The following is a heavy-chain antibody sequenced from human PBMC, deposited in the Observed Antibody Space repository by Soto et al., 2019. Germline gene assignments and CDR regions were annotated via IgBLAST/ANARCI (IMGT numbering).Heavy chain of an antibody. CDR1: GFAFSTYA. V-gene: IGHV3-30*04. CDR2: LAYDGSNK. CDR3: ARDLRGNYYDSSGYHEL. D-gene: IGHD3-22*01. J-gene: IGHJ4*02. Sequence: QVQLVESGGGVVQPGRSLRLSCAASGFAFSTYAMHWVRQAPGKGLEWVAVLAYDGSNKDYADSVKGRYTISRDNSKNTLYLQMNGMKSEDTAMYYWARDLRGNYYDSSGYHELWGQGTLVTVSS.